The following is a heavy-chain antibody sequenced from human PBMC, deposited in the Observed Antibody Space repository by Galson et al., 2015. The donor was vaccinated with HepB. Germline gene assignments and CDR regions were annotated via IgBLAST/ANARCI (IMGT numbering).Heavy chain of an antibody. J-gene: IGHJ4*02. CDR2: IWYDGSNK. CDR3: AREVTPGDY. CDR1: GFTFSSYG. D-gene: IGHD2-21*02. V-gene: IGHV3-33*01. Sequence: SLRLSCAASGFTFSSYGMHWVRQAPGKGLEWVVVIWYDGSNKYYADSVKGRFTISRDNSKNTLYLQMNSLRAEYTAVYYCAREVTPGDYWGQGTLVTVSS.